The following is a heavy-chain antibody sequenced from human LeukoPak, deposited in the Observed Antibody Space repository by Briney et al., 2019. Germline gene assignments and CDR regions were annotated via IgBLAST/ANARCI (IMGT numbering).Heavy chain of an antibody. D-gene: IGHD3-10*01. CDR1: GGSISSYY. CDR3: ARGGITMVLAY. J-gene: IGHJ4*02. Sequence: SETLSLTCTVSGGSISSYYWSWIRQPPGKGLEWIGYIYYSGSTNYNPSLKSRVTISVDTSKNQFSLKLSSVTAADTAVYYCARGGITMVLAYWGQGTLVAVSS. CDR2: IYYSGST. V-gene: IGHV4-59*08.